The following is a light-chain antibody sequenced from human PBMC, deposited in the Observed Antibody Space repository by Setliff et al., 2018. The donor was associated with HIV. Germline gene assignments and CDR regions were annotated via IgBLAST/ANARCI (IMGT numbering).Light chain of an antibody. CDR1: SSDVGSYNL. CDR2: EVT. J-gene: IGLJ1*01. V-gene: IGLV2-14*02. CDR3: NPFIGSSNTYV. Sequence: QSALTQPASVSGSPGQSITISCTGTSSDVGSYNLVSWYQQHPGKAPKLMIYEVTKRPSGVSNRFSGSKSGNTASLTISGLQAEDEADYYCNPFIGSSNTYVFGSGTKVTVL.